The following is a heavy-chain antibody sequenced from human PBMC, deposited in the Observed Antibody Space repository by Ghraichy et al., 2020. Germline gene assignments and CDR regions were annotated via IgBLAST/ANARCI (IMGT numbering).Heavy chain of an antibody. CDR1: GYTFTSYG. V-gene: IGHV1-18*01. CDR3: ARDREVGAYYDFWSGYRNYYYYGMDV. D-gene: IGHD3-3*01. Sequence: ASVKVSCKASGYTFTSYGISWVRQAPGQGLEWMGWISAYNGNTNYAQKLQGRVTMTTDTSTSTAYMELRSLRSDDTAVYYCARDREVGAYYDFWSGYRNYYYYGMDVWGQGTTVTVSS. J-gene: IGHJ6*02. CDR2: ISAYNGNT.